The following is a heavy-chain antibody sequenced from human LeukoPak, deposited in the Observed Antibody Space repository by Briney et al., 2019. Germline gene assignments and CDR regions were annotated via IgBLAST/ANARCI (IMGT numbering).Heavy chain of an antibody. CDR2: ISSSSSYI. V-gene: IGHV3-21*01. J-gene: IGHJ4*02. CDR3: ARVNEYGSGSSDY. D-gene: IGHD3-10*01. CDR1: GFTFSSYS. Sequence: PGGSLRLSCAASGFTFSSYSMNWVRQAPGKGLEWVSSISSSSSYIYYADSVKGRLTISRDNAKNSLYLQMNSLRAEDTAVYYCARVNEYGSGSSDYWGQGTPVTVSS.